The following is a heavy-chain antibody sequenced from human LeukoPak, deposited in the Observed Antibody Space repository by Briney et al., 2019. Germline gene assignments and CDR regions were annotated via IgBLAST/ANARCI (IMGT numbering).Heavy chain of an antibody. V-gene: IGHV4-61*05. D-gene: IGHD5-24*01. J-gene: IGHJ4*02. CDR2: VYHTGST. Sequence: PSETLSLTCTVSGGSISSSNYFWSWIRQPPGKGLEWMGYVYHTGSTTYKPSLKSRITISVDTSKNQFSLKLSSVTAADTAVYYCARLKMATINFDYWGQGTLVTVSS. CDR3: ARLKMATINFDY. CDR1: GGSISSSNYF.